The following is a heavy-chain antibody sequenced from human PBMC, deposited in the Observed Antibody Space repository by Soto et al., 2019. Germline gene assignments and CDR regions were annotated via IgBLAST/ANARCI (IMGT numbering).Heavy chain of an antibody. J-gene: IGHJ6*02. CDR2: ISHSSSTV. Sequence: PGGSLRLSCAASGFAFSSYTMNWVRQAPGKGLEWISYISHSSSTVYYAGSVEGRFTISRDNAKNSLYLQMNSLRDDDTAVYFCARDLSYLAENHYHTSNRSNPPPYYYAMDVWGQGTTVTVSS. CDR1: GFAFSSYT. V-gene: IGHV3-48*02. D-gene: IGHD3-9*01. CDR3: ARDLSYLAENHYHTSNRSNPPPYYYAMDV.